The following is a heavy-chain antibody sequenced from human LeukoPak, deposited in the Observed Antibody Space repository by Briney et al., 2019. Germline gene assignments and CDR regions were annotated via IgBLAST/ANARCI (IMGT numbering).Heavy chain of an antibody. Sequence: PSETLSPTCTVSGGAIRSYYWSWIRQPPGKRLEWIGYIYYSGSTNYNPSLKSRVTISVDTSKNQFSLKLSSVTAADTAVYYCARDLLSSSWVYFQHWGQGTLVTVSS. CDR2: IYYSGST. D-gene: IGHD6-13*01. CDR1: GGAIRSYY. CDR3: ARDLLSSSWVYFQH. V-gene: IGHV4-59*01. J-gene: IGHJ1*01.